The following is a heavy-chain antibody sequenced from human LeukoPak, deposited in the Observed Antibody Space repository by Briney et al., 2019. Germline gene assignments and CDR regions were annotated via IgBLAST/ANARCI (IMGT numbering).Heavy chain of an antibody. Sequence: SETLSLTCTVSGGSISSSSYYWGWIRQPPGKGLEWIGSIYDSGSTYYNPSLKSRVTISVDTSKNQFSLKLSSVTAADTAVYYCARRSILEWLTFQHWGQGTLVTVSS. CDR1: GGSISSSSYY. J-gene: IGHJ1*01. D-gene: IGHD3-3*01. CDR2: IYDSGST. CDR3: ARRSILEWLTFQH. V-gene: IGHV4-39*01.